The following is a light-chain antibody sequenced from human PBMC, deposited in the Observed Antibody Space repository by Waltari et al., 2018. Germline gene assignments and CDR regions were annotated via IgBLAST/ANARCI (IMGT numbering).Light chain of an antibody. CDR2: VAS. CDR1: QSVSSN. Sequence: EIVLTQSPATLSVSPGERVTLSCRASQSVSSNLAWYQQKPGQAPRLLIYVASTRATGIPARLSGSGSGTEFTLTISSMQSEDFALYYCQQYNNWPPRYTFGQGTKLEIK. CDR3: QQYNNWPPRYT. J-gene: IGKJ2*01. V-gene: IGKV3-15*01.